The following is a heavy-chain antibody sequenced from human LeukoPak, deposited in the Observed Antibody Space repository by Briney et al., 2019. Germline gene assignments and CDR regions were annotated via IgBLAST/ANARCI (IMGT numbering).Heavy chain of an antibody. D-gene: IGHD2-15*01. CDR1: GYTFTGYY. CDR2: INPNSGGT. CDR3: ARRWWLDAFDI. V-gene: IGHV1-2*02. Sequence: GASVKVSCKASGYTFTGYYMHWVRQAPGQGLEGMGWINPNSGGTNYAQKFQGRVTITRDTSISTAYMELSRLRSDDTAVYYCARRWWLDAFDIWGQGTMVTVSS. J-gene: IGHJ3*02.